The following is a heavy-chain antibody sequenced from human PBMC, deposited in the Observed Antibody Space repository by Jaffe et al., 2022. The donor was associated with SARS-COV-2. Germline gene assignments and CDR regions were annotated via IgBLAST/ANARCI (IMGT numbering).Heavy chain of an antibody. J-gene: IGHJ5*02. CDR2: IHPGDSDT. Sequence: VKLVQSGAEVKKPGESLKISCKGSGYSFGNHWIGWVRQMPGKGLEWMGIIHPGDSDTRYSPSFQGQVTISADKAISTAYLQWSSLKASDTAVYYCATQTIDYTGSYYDPWGQGTLVTVSS. CDR3: ATQTIDYTGSYYDP. D-gene: IGHD1-26*01. CDR1: GYSFGNHW. V-gene: IGHV5-51*01.